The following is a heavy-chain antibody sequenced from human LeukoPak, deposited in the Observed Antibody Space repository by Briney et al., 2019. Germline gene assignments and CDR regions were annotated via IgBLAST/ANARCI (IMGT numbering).Heavy chain of an antibody. J-gene: IGHJ4*02. CDR3: ARSPHILTGENFDY. Sequence: ASVKVSCKASGYSFTAYYMHWVRQAPGQGLEWMGWINPNSGGANYAQKFQGRVTMTRDTSITTAYMEMSRLRSDDTALYYCARSPHILTGENFDYWGQGTLVTVSS. D-gene: IGHD3-9*01. V-gene: IGHV1-2*02. CDR2: INPNSGGA. CDR1: GYSFTAYY.